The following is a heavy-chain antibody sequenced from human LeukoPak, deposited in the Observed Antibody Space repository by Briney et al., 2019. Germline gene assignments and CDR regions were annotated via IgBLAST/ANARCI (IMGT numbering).Heavy chain of an antibody. J-gene: IGHJ4*02. CDR3: AKELWFGTFDY. CDR2: ISYDGNSK. CDR1: GFTFSSYA. V-gene: IGHV3-30*18. D-gene: IGHD3-10*01. Sequence: GASLRLSCAASGFTFSSYAMSWVRQAPGKGLEWVAVISYDGNSKFYADSVKGRFTISRDNSKNTVFLQMNSLRAEDTAVYYCAKELWFGTFDYWGQGTLVTVSS.